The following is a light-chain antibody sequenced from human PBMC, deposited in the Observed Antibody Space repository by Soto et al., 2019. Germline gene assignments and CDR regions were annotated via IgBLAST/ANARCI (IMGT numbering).Light chain of an antibody. V-gene: IGLV1-51*02. Sequence: QSVLTQPPSVSAAPGQKVTISCSGSSSNIGSDYVSWYQQLPGTAPKLLIYENSEQPSGVPDRFSGSKSGTSATLGITGLQAGDEADYYCGACESSHNGGVFGGGTKLTVL. CDR1: SSNIGSDY. CDR3: GACESSHNGGV. CDR2: ENS. J-gene: IGLJ2*01.